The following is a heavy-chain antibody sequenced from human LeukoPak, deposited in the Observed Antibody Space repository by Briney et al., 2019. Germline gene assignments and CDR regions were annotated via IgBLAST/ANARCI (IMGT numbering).Heavy chain of an antibody. CDR3: AREDPNYYDSSGYWNY. CDR2: INPNSGGT. J-gene: IGHJ4*02. V-gene: IGHV1-2*02. CDR1: GYTFTGYY. Sequence: GASVKVSCKASGYTFTGYYMHWVRQAPGQGLEWMGWINPNSGGTNYAQKFQGRVTMTRDTSISTAYMELSRLRSDDTAVYYCAREDPNYYDSSGYWNYWGQGTLVTVSS. D-gene: IGHD3-22*01.